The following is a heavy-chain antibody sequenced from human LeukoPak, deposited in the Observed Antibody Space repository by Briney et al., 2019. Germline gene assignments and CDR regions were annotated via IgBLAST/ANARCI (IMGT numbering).Heavy chain of an antibody. V-gene: IGHV3-9*01. D-gene: IGHD6-13*01. CDR2: ISWNSGSI. J-gene: IGHJ4*02. Sequence: GGSLRLSCAASGFTFDDYAMHWVRQAPGKGLEWVSGISWNSGSIGYADSVKGRLTISRDNAKNSLYLQMNSLRAEDTALYYCAKDMWQLVRGELFDYWGQGTLVTVSS. CDR1: GFTFDDYA. CDR3: AKDMWQLVRGELFDY.